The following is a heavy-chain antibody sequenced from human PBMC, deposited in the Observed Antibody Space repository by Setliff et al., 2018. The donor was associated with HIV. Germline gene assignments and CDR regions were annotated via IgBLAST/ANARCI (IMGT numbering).Heavy chain of an antibody. J-gene: IGHJ3*02. D-gene: IGHD2-2*03. Sequence: GGSLRLSCVTSGLSFTNAWMSWVRQAPGKGLEWVGRVKSQSNGGTIDHAEPVKGRFTMSRDDSKDTVHLEMNSLKTEDTAVYYCTTIGYCRGTTCRSAFDIWGQGTMVTVSS. CDR3: TTIGYCRGTTCRSAFDI. V-gene: IGHV3-15*01. CDR2: VKSQSNGGTI. CDR1: GLSFTNAW.